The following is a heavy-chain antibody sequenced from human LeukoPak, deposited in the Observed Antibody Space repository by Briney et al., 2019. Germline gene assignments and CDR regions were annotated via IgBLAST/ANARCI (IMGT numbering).Heavy chain of an antibody. CDR1: GGSISSSSYY. D-gene: IGHD1-26*01. V-gene: IGHV4-39*07. CDR2: IYYSGST. J-gene: IGHJ3*01. CDR3: ARPFSGSYSDAFDL. Sequence: SETLSLTCTVSGGSISSSSYYWGWIRQPPGKGLEWIGSIYYSGSTYYNPSLKSRVTISVDTSKNQFSLKLSSVTAADTAVYYCARPFSGSYSDAFDLWGQGTMVTVSS.